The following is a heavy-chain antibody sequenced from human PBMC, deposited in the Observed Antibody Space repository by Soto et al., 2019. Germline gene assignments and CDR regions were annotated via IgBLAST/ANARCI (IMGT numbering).Heavy chain of an antibody. D-gene: IGHD2-2*01. J-gene: IGHJ6*02. CDR3: ARGVVPAAFFYGMDV. CDR1: GGTFSSYA. V-gene: IGHV1-69*06. CDR2: IIPIFGTA. Sequence: ASVKVSCKASGGTFSSYAISWVRQAPGQGLEWMGGIIPIFGTANYAQKFQGRVTITADKSTSTAYMELSSLRSEDTAVYYCARGVVPAAFFYGMDVCGQGTTVTVSS.